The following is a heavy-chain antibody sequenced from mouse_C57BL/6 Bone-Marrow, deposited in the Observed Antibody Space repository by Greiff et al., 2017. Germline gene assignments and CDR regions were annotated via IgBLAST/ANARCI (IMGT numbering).Heavy chain of an antibody. V-gene: IGHV5-6*02. CDR1: GFTFSSYG. J-gene: IGHJ4*01. Sequence: EVKLMESGGDLVKPGGSLKLSCAASGFTFSSYGMSWVRQTPDKRLEWVATISSGGSYTYYPDSVKGRFTISRDNAKNTLYLQMSSLKSEDTAMYYCARRYGKRMDYWGQGTSVTVSS. CDR3: ARRYGKRMDY. CDR2: ISSGGSYT. D-gene: IGHD2-1*01.